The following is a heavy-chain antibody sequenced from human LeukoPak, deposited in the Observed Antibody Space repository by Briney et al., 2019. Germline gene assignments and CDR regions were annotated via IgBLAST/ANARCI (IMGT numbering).Heavy chain of an antibody. CDR3: ARRLGGTSTGFDY. D-gene: IGHD2-2*01. V-gene: IGHV4-39*01. J-gene: IGHJ4*02. CDR1: GGSITSTSFY. CDR2: IYYSGST. Sequence: PSETLSLTCTVSGGSITSTSFYWGWIRRPPGKGLAWLGSIYYSGSTYDNPSLKSRVTISVDRSKNQFSLKLSSVTAADTAVYYCARRLGGTSTGFDYWGQGTLVTVSS.